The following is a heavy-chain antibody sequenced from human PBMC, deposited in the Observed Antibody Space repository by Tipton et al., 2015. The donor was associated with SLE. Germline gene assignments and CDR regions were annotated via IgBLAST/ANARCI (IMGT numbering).Heavy chain of an antibody. CDR3: ARDPNDYVWGSSLDY. V-gene: IGHV3-48*03. CDR2: ISSSGSTI. J-gene: IGHJ4*02. Sequence: QLVQSGGGLVQPGGSLRLSCAASGFTFSSYEMNWVRQAPGKGLEWVSYISSSGSTIYYADSVKGRFTISRDNAKNSLYLQMNSLRAEDTAVYYCARDPNDYVWGSSLDYWGQGTLVTVSS. CDR1: GFTFSSYE. D-gene: IGHD3-16*01.